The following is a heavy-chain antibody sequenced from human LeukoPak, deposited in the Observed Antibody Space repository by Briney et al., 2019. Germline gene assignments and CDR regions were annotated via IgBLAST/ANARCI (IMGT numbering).Heavy chain of an antibody. Sequence: SFKASGLTFSSYAVIWVRQAPGKRLEWVSYISASGNTKYYADSVKGRFTVSRDNAKNSLYLQMNRLRAEDTAVYYCSREGYYYLDFWGQGTLVTVSS. V-gene: IGHV3-48*03. CDR3: SREGYYYLDF. J-gene: IGHJ4*02. CDR1: GLTFSSYA. D-gene: IGHD6-13*01. CDR2: ISASGNTK.